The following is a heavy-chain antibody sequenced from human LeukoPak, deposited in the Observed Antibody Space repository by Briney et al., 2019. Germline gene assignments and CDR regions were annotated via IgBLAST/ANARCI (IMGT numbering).Heavy chain of an antibody. D-gene: IGHD3-3*01. V-gene: IGHV3-15*01. J-gene: IGHJ4*02. CDR2: TKSKTDGGTT. CDR3: TTGIASRFLEWLPSYGFDY. Sequence: PGGSLRLSCAASGFTFSNAWMSWVRQAPGKGLEWVGRTKSKTDGGTTDYAAPVKGRFTISRDDSKNTLYLQMNSLKTEDTAVYYCTTGIASRFLEWLPSYGFDYWGQGTLVTVSS. CDR1: GFTFSNAW.